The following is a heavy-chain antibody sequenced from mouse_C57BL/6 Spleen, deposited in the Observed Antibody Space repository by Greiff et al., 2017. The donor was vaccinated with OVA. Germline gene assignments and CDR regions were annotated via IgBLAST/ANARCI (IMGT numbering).Heavy chain of an antibody. V-gene: IGHV1-42*01. CDR1: GYSFTGYY. CDR3: ARGYRSYWYFDV. CDR2: INPSTGGT. D-gene: IGHD3-1*01. J-gene: IGHJ1*03. Sequence: VQLQQSGPELVKPGASVKISCKASGYSFTGYYMNWVKQSPEKSLEWIGEINPSTGGTTYNQKFKAKATLTVDKSSSTAYMQLKSLTSEDSAVYYCARGYRSYWYFDVWGTGTTVTVSS.